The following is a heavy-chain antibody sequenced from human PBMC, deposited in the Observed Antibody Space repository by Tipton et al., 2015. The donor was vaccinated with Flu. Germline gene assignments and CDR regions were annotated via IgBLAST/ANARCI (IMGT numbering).Heavy chain of an antibody. CDR3: ARRGYGDYAPIDY. CDR1: GGSISTGGYY. J-gene: IGHJ4*02. Sequence: TLSLTCTVSGGSISTGGYYWIWIRQHPGKGLEWIAYTSYSGSTFYNPPLKSRVTTSLDTSKNQFSLKVSSVTAADTAVYYCARRGYGDYAPIDYWGQGTLFTVSS. V-gene: IGHV4-31*03. D-gene: IGHD4-17*01. CDR2: TSYSGST.